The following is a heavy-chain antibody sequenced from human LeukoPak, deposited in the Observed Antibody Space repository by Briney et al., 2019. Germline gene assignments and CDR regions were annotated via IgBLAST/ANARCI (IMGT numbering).Heavy chain of an antibody. J-gene: IGHJ3*02. CDR1: GGSISSGGYY. CDR3: ARDGCSSTSCYPSGKYAFDI. V-gene: IGHV4-30-2*01. D-gene: IGHD2-2*01. Sequence: SETLSLTCTVSGGSISSGGYYWSWIRQPPGKGLEWIGYIYHSGSTYYNPSLKSRVTISVDRSKNQFSLKLSSVTAADTAVYYCARDGCSSTSCYPSGKYAFDIWGQGTMVTVSS. CDR2: IYHSGST.